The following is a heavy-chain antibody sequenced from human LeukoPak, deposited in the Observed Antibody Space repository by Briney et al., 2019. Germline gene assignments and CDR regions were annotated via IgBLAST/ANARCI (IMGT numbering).Heavy chain of an antibody. D-gene: IGHD6-13*01. CDR2: IWYDGSNK. CDR3: AKDRILAAAAY. CDR1: GFTFSSYG. J-gene: IGHJ4*02. V-gene: IGHV3-30*02. Sequence: GGSLRLSCAASGFTFSSYGMHWVRQAPGKGLEWVAVIWYDGSNKYYADSVKGRFTISRDNSKNTLYLQMNSLRAEDTAVYYCAKDRILAAAAYWGQGTLVTVSS.